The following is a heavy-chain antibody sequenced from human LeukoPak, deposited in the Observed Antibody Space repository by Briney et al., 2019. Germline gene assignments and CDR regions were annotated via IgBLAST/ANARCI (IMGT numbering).Heavy chain of an antibody. Sequence: SETLSLTCTVSGGSISSSSYYWGWIRQPPGKGLEWVGYIYSSGTTNYNPSLKSRVTMSVDTSKNQFSLKLNSVTAADTAVYYCARYCSNGSCYYFDYWGQGTLVTVSS. V-gene: IGHV4-61*05. CDR3: ARYCSNGSCYYFDY. CDR1: GGSISSSSYY. D-gene: IGHD2-15*01. CDR2: IYSSGTT. J-gene: IGHJ4*02.